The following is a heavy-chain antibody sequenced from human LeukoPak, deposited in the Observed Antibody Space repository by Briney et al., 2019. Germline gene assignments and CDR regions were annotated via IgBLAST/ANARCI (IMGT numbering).Heavy chain of an antibody. J-gene: IGHJ3*02. CDR2: IYYSAST. D-gene: IGHD3-3*01. Sequence: SETLSLTCAVSGGSISSNSYYWGWIRQPPGKGLEWIGSIYYSASTYYNPSLKSRVTISVDTSKNQFSLKLSSVTAADTAIYYCARGGVVYDVFDIWGQETMVTVSS. V-gene: IGHV4-39*07. CDR1: GGSISSNSYY. CDR3: ARGGVVYDVFDI.